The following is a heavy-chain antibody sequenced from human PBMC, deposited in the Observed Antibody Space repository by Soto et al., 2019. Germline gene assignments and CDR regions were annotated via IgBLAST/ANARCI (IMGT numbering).Heavy chain of an antibody. CDR2: ISGSGGNT. Sequence: EVQLLESGGGLVQPGGSLRLSCAASGFTFNNYAMSWVRQAPGKGLEWVSAISGSGGNTFYADSVRGRFTISRDNSKNSLYLQMSRLRADDTALYYCARGDICAFDIWGQGTMVTVSS. J-gene: IGHJ3*02. CDR1: GFTFNNYA. CDR3: ARGDICAFDI. V-gene: IGHV3-23*01. D-gene: IGHD3-9*01.